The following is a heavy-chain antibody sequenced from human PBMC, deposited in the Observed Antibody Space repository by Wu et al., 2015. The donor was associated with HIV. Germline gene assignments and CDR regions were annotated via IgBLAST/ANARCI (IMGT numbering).Heavy chain of an antibody. D-gene: IGHD5-24*01. Sequence: QVQLVQSGAEVKNPGASVKVSCRASGYRFTGYYIHWVRQAPGQGLEWMGWINPKNGGTDYARGFQGRLTMTRDLSSSTVYVELKRLTSEDTAMYFCARSHKWLQLRYAGNFDYWGQGT. V-gene: IGHV1-2*02. CDR1: GYRFTGYY. CDR3: ARSHKWLQLRYAGNFDY. J-gene: IGHJ4*02. CDR2: INPKNGGT.